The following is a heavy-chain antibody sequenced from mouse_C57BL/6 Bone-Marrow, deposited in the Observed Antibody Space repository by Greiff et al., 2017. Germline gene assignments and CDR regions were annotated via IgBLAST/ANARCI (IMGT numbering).Heavy chain of an antibody. CDR1: CYPFTSYW. CDR2: IDPSDSYT. Sequence: VQLQQPVAELVMPGASVKLSCKASCYPFTSYWMHWVKQRPGQGLEWIGEIDPSDSYTNYNQKFKGKSTLTVDKSSSTAYMQLSSLTSEDSAVYYCARDYSNYFYAMHYWGQGASVTVS. D-gene: IGHD2-5*01. V-gene: IGHV1-69*01. CDR3: ARDYSNYFYAMHY. J-gene: IGHJ4*01.